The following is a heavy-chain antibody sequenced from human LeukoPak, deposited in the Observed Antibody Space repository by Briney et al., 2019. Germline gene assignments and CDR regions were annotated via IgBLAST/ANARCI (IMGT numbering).Heavy chain of an antibody. CDR3: AREGSYSYGASGAFDI. J-gene: IGHJ3*02. CDR2: ISSSSSYI. D-gene: IGHD5-18*01. CDR1: GFTFSSYS. Sequence: GGSLRLSCAASGFTFSSYSMNWVRQAPGKGLEWVSSISSSSSYIYYADSVKGRFTISRDNAKSSLYLQMNSLRDEDTAVYYCAREGSYSYGASGAFDIWGQGTMVTVSS. V-gene: IGHV3-21*01.